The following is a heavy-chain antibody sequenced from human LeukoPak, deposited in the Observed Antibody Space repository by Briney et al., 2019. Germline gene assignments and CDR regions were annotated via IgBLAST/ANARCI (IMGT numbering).Heavy chain of an antibody. CDR2: IYYSGST. D-gene: IGHD5-18*01. J-gene: IGHJ5*02. V-gene: IGHV4-59*11. CDR3: ARGTAMVTYGWFDP. CDR1: GGSISSHY. Sequence: PSETLSLTCTVSGGSISSHYWSWIRQPPGKGLEWIGYIYYSGSTNYNPTLKSRVTISVDTSKNQFSLKLSSVTAADTAVYYCARGTAMVTYGWFDPWGQGTLVTVSP.